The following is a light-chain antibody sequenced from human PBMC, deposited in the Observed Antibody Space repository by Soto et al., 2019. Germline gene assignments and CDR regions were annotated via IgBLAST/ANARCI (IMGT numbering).Light chain of an antibody. Sequence: DLVLTQSPDSLSVSMGARATINCKSSQSVLYSSNNKNYLAWYQQKPGQPPKLLIYWASTRESGVPDRFSGSGSGTEFTLTISSLQAEDVAAYYCQQYYSIPIPFAQVARLAIK. V-gene: IGKV4-1*01. CDR2: WAS. CDR3: QQYYSIPIP. J-gene: IGKJ5*01. CDR1: QSVLYSSNNKNY.